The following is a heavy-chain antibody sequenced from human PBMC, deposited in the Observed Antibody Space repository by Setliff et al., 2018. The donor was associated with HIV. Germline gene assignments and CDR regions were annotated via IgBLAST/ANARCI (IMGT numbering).Heavy chain of an antibody. CDR3: ALSGANLFDP. J-gene: IGHJ5*02. V-gene: IGHV3-48*01. Sequence: GGSLRLSCGASGFSFSNYSMNWVRQAPGKGLEWIAYIDRGGGGFYYADFVKGRFTISRDNAKSSLFLQMNSLRAEDTAVYYCALSGANLFDPWGQGILVTVSS. CDR2: IDRGGGGF. D-gene: IGHD5-12*01. CDR1: GFSFSNYS.